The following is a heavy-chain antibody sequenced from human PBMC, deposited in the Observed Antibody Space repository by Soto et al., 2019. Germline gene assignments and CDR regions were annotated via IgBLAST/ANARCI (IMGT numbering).Heavy chain of an antibody. D-gene: IGHD2-8*02. V-gene: IGHV1-3*01. CDR3: ARGDWWLFDY. CDR2: INAGNGNT. CDR1: GYTFTSYA. J-gene: IGHJ4*02. Sequence: PSVKVSCKASGYTFTSYAIHWVRQAPGQRLEWMGWINAGNGNTKYSQKFQGRVTITRDTSASTAYMELSSLKSEDTAVYYCARGDWWLFDYWGQGTLVTVSS.